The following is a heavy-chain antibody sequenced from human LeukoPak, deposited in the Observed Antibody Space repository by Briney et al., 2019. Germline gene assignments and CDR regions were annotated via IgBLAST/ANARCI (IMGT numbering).Heavy chain of an antibody. V-gene: IGHV3-21*01. CDR3: ARENSGYDPGY. Sequence: GGSLRLSCAASGFTFSSYSMNWVRQAPGKGLEWVSSISSSSYIYYADSVKGRFTISRDNAKNSLYLQMNSLRAEDTAVYYCARENSGYDPGYWGQGTLVTVSS. D-gene: IGHD5-12*01. CDR2: ISSSSYI. J-gene: IGHJ4*02. CDR1: GFTFSSYS.